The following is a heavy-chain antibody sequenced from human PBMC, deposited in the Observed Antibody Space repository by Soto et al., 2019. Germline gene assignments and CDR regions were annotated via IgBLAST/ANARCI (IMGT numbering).Heavy chain of an antibody. CDR2: IIPIFGTA. CDR3: ADDTDYYGSGSSRDYYYGMDV. D-gene: IGHD3-10*01. J-gene: IGHJ6*02. CDR1: GGTFSSYA. Sequence: QVQLVQSGAEVKKPGSSVKVSCKASGGTFSSYAISWVRQAPGQGLEWMGGIIPIFGTANYAQKFQGRVTITADKSTSTAYMELSSLRSEDTAVYYCADDTDYYGSGSSRDYYYGMDVWGQGTTVTVSS. V-gene: IGHV1-69*06.